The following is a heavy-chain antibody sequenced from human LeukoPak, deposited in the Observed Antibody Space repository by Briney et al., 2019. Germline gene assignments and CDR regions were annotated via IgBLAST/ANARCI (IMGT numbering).Heavy chain of an antibody. CDR3: ARGDYGSGSYYRSPRAYYMDV. D-gene: IGHD3-10*01. CDR2: INPNSGGT. V-gene: IGHV1-2*02. J-gene: IGHJ6*03. CDR1: GYTLTELS. Sequence: ASVKVSCKVSGYTLTELSMHWVRQDPGKGLEWMGWINPNSGGTNYAQKFQGRVTMTRDTSISTAYMELSRLRSDDTAVYYCARGDYGSGSYYRSPRAYYMDVWGKGTTVTVSS.